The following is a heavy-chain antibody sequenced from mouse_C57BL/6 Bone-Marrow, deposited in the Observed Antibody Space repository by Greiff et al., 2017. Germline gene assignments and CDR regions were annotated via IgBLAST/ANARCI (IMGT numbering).Heavy chain of an antibody. D-gene: IGHD2-4*01. J-gene: IGHJ2*01. CDR1: GYTFTSYW. V-gene: IGHV1-64*01. CDR3: AREDYDGDYFDY. CDR2: IHPNSGST. Sequence: QVQLQQPGAELVKPGASVKLSCKASGYTFTSYWMHWVKQRPGQGLEWIGMIHPNSGSTNYNEKFKSKATLTVDKSSSTAYMQRSSLTSEDSAVYYCAREDYDGDYFDYWGQGTTLTVSS.